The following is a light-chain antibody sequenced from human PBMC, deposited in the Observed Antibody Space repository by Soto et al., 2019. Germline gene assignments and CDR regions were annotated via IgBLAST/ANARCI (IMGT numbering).Light chain of an antibody. V-gene: IGLV2-14*01. CDR1: SSDVGGYNY. Sequence: QSALTQPASVSGSPGQSITISCTGTSSDVGGYNYVSWYQQHPGKAPKLMIYDVSNRPSGVSNRFSGSKSGNTAPLTISGLQAEDEADYYCSSYTSSSTLSFYVFGTGTQLTVL. J-gene: IGLJ1*01. CDR2: DVS. CDR3: SSYTSSSTLSFYV.